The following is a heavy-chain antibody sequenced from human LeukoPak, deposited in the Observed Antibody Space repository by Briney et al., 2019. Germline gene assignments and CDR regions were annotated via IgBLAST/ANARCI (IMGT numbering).Heavy chain of an antibody. Sequence: GGSLRLSCAASGFTFSSYWMSWVRQAPGKGLEWVANIKQDGSEKYYVDSVKGRFTISRDNAKNSLYLQMNSLRAEDTAVYYCARDKMATIRRRPCGFDYWGQGTLVTVSS. CDR1: GFTFSSYW. V-gene: IGHV3-7*01. CDR2: IKQDGSEK. D-gene: IGHD5-24*01. J-gene: IGHJ4*02. CDR3: ARDKMATIRRRPCGFDY.